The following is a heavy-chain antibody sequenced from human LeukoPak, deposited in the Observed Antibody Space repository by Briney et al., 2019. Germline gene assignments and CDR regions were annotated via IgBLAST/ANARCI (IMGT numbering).Heavy chain of an antibody. D-gene: IGHD2-15*01. J-gene: IGHJ4*02. CDR3: AKDRTLDY. V-gene: IGHV3-30*04. CDR1: GFTFGSNA. Sequence: GRSLRLSCAASGFTFGSNAMHWVRQAPGKGLEWVAVISYDGSNKYYADSVKGRFTISRDNSQNTLYLQMNSLRAEDTAVYYCAKDRTLDYWGQGTLVTVSS. CDR2: ISYDGSNK.